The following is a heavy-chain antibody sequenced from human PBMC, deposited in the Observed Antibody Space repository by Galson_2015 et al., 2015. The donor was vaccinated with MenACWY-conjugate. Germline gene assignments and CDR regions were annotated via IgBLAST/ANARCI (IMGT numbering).Heavy chain of an antibody. Sequence: SLRLSCAASGFTFSDYWMGWVRQAPGKGLECVANIKKDGSETYYVDSVKGRFTISRDNAKNSLYLQMNSLRAEDTAMYYCVRGRWTHSYYFDCWSPGTLVTVSS. CDR3: VRGRWTHSYYFDC. CDR1: GFTFSDYW. J-gene: IGHJ4*02. CDR2: IKKDGSET. D-gene: IGHD5-24*01. V-gene: IGHV3-7*03.